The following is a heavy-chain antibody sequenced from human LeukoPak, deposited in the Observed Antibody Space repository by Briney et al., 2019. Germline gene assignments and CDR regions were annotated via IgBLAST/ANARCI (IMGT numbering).Heavy chain of an antibody. CDR3: ARHYGP. CDR1: VVSIKTYY. D-gene: IGHD4-17*01. J-gene: IGHJ5*02. V-gene: IGHV4-59*08. Sequence: SETLSLTCTVSVVSIKTYYWSWIRQSPRKGLEWIGNIYNSGSTDYNPSLKSRVAISVDTSKNQFSLKLSSVTAADTAVYYCARHYGPWGQGTLVTVSS. CDR2: IYNSGST.